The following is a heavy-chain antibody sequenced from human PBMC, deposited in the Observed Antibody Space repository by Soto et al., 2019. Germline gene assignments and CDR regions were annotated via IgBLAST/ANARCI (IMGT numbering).Heavy chain of an antibody. Sequence: QVQLVQSGAEVKKPGASVKVSCKVSGDTFIAHYIHWVRQAPGKGLEWIGWTNPNNGSTKYAQKFQGGVTMTRDTSITKVYVELSSLRSDDTAVYFCARDVNPYYGPGSLHGYFDYWGQGTLVTLSS. CDR2: TNPNNGST. J-gene: IGHJ4*02. D-gene: IGHD3-10*01. V-gene: IGHV1-2*02. CDR3: ARDVNPYYGPGSLHGYFDY. CDR1: GDTFIAHY.